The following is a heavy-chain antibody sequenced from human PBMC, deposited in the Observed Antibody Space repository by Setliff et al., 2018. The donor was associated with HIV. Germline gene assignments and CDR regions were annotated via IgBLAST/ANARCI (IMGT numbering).Heavy chain of an antibody. J-gene: IGHJ3*02. CDR3: AREKVGQQLVIDAFDI. Sequence: GASVKVSCKASGNTFTSYYMHWVRQAPGQGLEWMGIINPSGDSTSYAQKFQGRVTMTRDTSTRTVYMELSSLRSEDTAVYYCAREKVGQQLVIDAFDIWGQGTMVTVSS. CDR2: INPSGDST. D-gene: IGHD6-13*01. CDR1: GNTFTSYY. V-gene: IGHV1-46*01.